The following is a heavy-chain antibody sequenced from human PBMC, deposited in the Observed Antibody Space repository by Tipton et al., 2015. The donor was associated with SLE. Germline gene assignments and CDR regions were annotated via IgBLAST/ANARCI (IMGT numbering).Heavy chain of an antibody. V-gene: IGHV4-61*01. D-gene: IGHD5-12*01. CDR1: GGSVSSGSYY. CDR3: ATVIGGYSGYDNDY. CDR2: IYYSGST. J-gene: IGHJ4*02. Sequence: TLSLTCTVSGGSVSSGSYYWSCIRQPPGKGLEWIGYIYYSGSTNYNPSLKSRVTISVDTSKNQFSLKLSSVTAADTAVYYCATVIGGYSGYDNDYWGQGTLVTVSS.